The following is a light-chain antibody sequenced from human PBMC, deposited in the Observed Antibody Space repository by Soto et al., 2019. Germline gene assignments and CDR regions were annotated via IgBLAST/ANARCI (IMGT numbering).Light chain of an antibody. CDR3: GAWDDRLTAYV. CDR1: SSDVGGYNY. J-gene: IGLJ1*01. CDR2: DNY. Sequence: QSALTQPPSVSGSPGQSVTISCTGTSSDVGGYNYVSWYQQLPGTAPKLLIYDNYKRPSGIPARFSGSKSGTSASLGITGLQTGDEADYYCGAWDDRLTAYVFGSGTKVTVL. V-gene: IGLV1-51*01.